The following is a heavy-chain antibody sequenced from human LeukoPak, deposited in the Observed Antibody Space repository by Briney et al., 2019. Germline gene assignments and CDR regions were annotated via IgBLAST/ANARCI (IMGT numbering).Heavy chain of an antibody. V-gene: IGHV3-7*01. D-gene: IGHD2-8*01. J-gene: IGHJ4*02. CDR1: GFTFSRYW. Sequence: GGSLRLSCAASGFTFSRYWMGWVRQAPGKGLEWVANINQDGSEKYYPESMKGRFTISRDNARNSLYLQMSSLRAEDTARYYCARACIDGVCWSWAHWGQGTLVTVSS. CDR3: ARACIDGVCWSWAH. CDR2: INQDGSEK.